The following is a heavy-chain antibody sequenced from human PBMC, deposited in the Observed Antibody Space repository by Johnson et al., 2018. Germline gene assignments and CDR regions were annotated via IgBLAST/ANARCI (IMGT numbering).Heavy chain of an antibody. CDR3: ARDGGIAVAGYGAFDI. V-gene: IGHV3-48*01. CDR2: ISSSSSTI. CDR1: GFTFSSYS. J-gene: IGHJ3*02. Sequence: VQLVESGGGLVQXGGSLRLXCAASGFTFSSYSMNWVRQAPGKGLEWVSYISSSSSTIYYADSVKGRFTISRDNAKNSLYLQMNSLRAEDTAVYYCARDGGIAVAGYGAFDIWGQGTMVTVSS. D-gene: IGHD6-19*01.